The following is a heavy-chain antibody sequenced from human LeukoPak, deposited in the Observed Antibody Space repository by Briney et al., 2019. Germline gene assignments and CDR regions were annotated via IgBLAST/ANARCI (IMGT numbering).Heavy chain of an antibody. D-gene: IGHD2-2*01. Sequence: PGGSLRLSCAASGFTFSSYAMHWARQAPGKGLEWVAVISYDGSNKYYADSVKGRFTISRDNSKNTLYLQMNSLRAEDTAVYYCARGCSSTSCYWGQGTLVTVSS. J-gene: IGHJ4*02. CDR3: ARGCSSTSCY. CDR2: ISYDGSNK. CDR1: GFTFSSYA. V-gene: IGHV3-30-3*01.